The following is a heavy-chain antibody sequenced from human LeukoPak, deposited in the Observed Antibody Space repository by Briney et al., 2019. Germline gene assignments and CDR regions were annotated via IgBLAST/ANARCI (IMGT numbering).Heavy chain of an antibody. J-gene: IGHJ4*02. D-gene: IGHD6-13*01. Sequence: GGSLRLSCAASGFTFSSYSMNWVRQAPGKGREWVSYISSSSSTIYYADSVKGRFTISRDNAKNSLYLQMNSLIAEDTAVYFCERGRIAAVWGQGTLVTVSS. CDR1: GFTFSSYS. CDR2: ISSSSSTI. CDR3: ERGRIAAV. V-gene: IGHV3-48*01.